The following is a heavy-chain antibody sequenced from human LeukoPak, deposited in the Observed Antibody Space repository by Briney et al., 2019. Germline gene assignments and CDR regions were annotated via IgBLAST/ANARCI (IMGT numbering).Heavy chain of an antibody. J-gene: IGHJ4*02. Sequence: SVKVSCKASGGTFSSYAISWVRQAPGQGLEWMGGIIPIFGTANYAQKFQGRVTITADKSTSTAYMELSSLRSEDTAVYYFARAEAAAHNLIFDYWGQGTLVTVSS. CDR3: ARAEAAAHNLIFDY. CDR2: IIPIFGTA. CDR1: GGTFSSYA. D-gene: IGHD6-13*01. V-gene: IGHV1-69*06.